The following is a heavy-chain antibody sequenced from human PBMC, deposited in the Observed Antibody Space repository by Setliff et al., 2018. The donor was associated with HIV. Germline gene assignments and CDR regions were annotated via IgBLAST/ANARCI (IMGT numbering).Heavy chain of an antibody. CDR3: ARVGGQWLSGYYYYYAMDV. J-gene: IGHJ6*02. D-gene: IGHD6-19*01. V-gene: IGHV4-39*07. Sequence: TSETLSLTCTVSGGSISNSRYYWSWIRQPPGKGLEWIGSIYYSGSTYYNPSLKSRLTISVDTSKNQFSLKLSSVTAADTAVYYCARVGGQWLSGYYYYYAMDVWGQGTTVTVSS. CDR1: GGSISNSRYY. CDR2: IYYSGST.